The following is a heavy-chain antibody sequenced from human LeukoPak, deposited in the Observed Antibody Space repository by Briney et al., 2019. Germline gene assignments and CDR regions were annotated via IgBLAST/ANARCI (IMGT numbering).Heavy chain of an antibody. D-gene: IGHD2-15*01. CDR3: AREAGGGSYYFDP. CDR2: VSAYNGNT. Sequence: VSVKVSCKASGYTFTSYGISWVRQAPGQGLEWMGWVSAYNGNTNYAQKFQGRVTMTTDTSTSTAYMELRSLRSDDTAVYYCAREAGGGSYYFDPWGQGTLVTVSS. CDR1: GYTFTSYG. V-gene: IGHV1-18*01. J-gene: IGHJ4*02.